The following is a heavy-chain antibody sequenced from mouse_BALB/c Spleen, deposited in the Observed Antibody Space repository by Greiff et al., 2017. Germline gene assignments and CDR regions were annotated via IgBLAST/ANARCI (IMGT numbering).Heavy chain of an antibody. J-gene: IGHJ3*01. CDR1: GYTFTDYN. CDR3: ASGNFAPLSLTGGSGFFAY. Sequence: EVQLVESGPELVKPGASVKISCKASGYTFTDYNMHWVKQSHGKSLEWIGYIYTYNGGTGYNQKFKSKATLTVDNSSSTAYMELRSLTSEDSAVYYCASGNFAPLSLTGGSGFFAYWGQGTLVTVSA. V-gene: IGHV1S29*02. D-gene: IGHD1-1*02. CDR2: IYTYNGGT.